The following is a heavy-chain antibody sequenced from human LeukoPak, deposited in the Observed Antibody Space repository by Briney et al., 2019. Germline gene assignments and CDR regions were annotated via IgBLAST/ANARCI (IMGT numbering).Heavy chain of an antibody. V-gene: IGHV3-30*04. CDR2: ISYDGSNK. D-gene: IGHD3-10*01. Sequence: PGGSLRLSCAASGFTFSSYAMHWVRQAPGKGLEWVAVISYDGSNKYYADSVKGRFTISRDNSKNTLYLQMNSLRAEDTAVYYCARGQGGYYGYYGMDVWGQGTTVTVSS. CDR3: ARGQGGYYGYYGMDV. CDR1: GFTFSSYA. J-gene: IGHJ6*02.